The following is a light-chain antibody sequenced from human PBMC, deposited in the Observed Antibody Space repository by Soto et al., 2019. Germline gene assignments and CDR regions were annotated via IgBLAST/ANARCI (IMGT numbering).Light chain of an antibody. V-gene: IGKV3-20*01. J-gene: IGKJ1*01. CDR3: QQDGSPWT. CDR1: QSVSSSY. Sequence: EIVLTQSPGTLSLSPGERATLSCRASQSVSSSYLAWYQQKPGQAPRLLIYGASSRATGLPDRFSGSGSGTDFTLTISRLEPEDFAVYYCQQDGSPWTFGQGTKVEIK. CDR2: GAS.